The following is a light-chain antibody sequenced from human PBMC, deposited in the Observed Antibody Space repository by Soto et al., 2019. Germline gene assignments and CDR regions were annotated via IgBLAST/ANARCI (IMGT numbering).Light chain of an antibody. CDR2: HAS. CDR3: QHYNSYPWT. J-gene: IGKJ1*01. CDR1: QNINNW. V-gene: IGKV1-5*01. Sequence: TQSPATLSLSPGERATLSCRASQNINNWLAWYQQKPGKAPNLLIYHASNLETGVPSRFSGSAFGTEFTLTISSLQPDDFATYYCQHYNSYPWTFGQGTKVEIK.